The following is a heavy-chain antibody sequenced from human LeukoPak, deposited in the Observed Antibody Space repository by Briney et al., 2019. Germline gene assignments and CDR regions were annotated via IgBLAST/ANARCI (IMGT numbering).Heavy chain of an antibody. CDR1: GVTFSNAW. J-gene: IGHJ4*02. CDR3: TTDIVGTA. Sequence: GVSLRLSCAASGVTFSNAWMSWVRQDPGKGLEWVGRIKSKTDGGTTGYASPVKGRFTISRDDSKNTLYLRMNSLKTEDTAVYYCTTDIVGTAWGQGTLVTVSS. V-gene: IGHV3-15*01. CDR2: IKSKTDGGTT. D-gene: IGHD1-26*01.